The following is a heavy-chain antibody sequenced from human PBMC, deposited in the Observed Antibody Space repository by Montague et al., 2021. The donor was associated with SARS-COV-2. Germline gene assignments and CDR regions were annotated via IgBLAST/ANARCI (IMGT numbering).Heavy chain of an antibody. V-gene: IGHV4-34*01. D-gene: IGHD5-12*01. CDR1: GGSFSGYY. Sequence: SETLSLTCAVYGGSFSGYYWNWIRQPPGKGLGWIGEINHSGSTNYNPSLKSRVTISVDTSNNQFSLTLTSVTAADTAVYYCARGPTNNIGMVATRLDYWGQGTLVTVSS. J-gene: IGHJ4*02. CDR2: INHSGST. CDR3: ARGPTNNIGMVATRLDY.